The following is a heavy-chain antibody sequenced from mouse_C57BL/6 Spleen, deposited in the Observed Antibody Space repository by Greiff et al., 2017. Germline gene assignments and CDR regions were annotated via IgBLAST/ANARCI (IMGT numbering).Heavy chain of an antibody. J-gene: IGHJ4*01. CDR3: ARRGESYAMDY. CDR2: INPSNGGT. V-gene: IGHV1-53*01. CDR1: GYTFTSYW. Sequence: QVHVKQPGTELVKPGASVKLSCKASGYTFTSYWMHWVKQRPGQGLEWIGNINPSNGGTNYNEKFKSKATLTVDKSSSTAYMQLSSLTSEDSAVYYCARRGESYAMDYWGQGTSVTVSS.